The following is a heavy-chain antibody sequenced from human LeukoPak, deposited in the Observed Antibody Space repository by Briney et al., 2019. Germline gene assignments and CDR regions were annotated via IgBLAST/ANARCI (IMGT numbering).Heavy chain of an antibody. Sequence: SQTLSLTCTVSGGSISSGSYYWTSIRQPPGKGLEWIGYIYYSGSTNYNPSLKSRVTISVDTSKNQFSLKLSSVTAADTAVYYCARARITMIVADRYYFDYWGQGTLVTASS. CDR1: GGSISSGSYY. V-gene: IGHV4-61*01. D-gene: IGHD3-22*01. J-gene: IGHJ4*02. CDR3: ARARITMIVADRYYFDY. CDR2: IYYSGST.